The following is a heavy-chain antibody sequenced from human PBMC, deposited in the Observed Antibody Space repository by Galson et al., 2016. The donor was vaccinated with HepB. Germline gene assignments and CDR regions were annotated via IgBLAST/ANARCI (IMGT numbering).Heavy chain of an antibody. CDR3: ARIRYSSRMGWTWFDP. CDR2: IDWDDDK. V-gene: IGHV2-70*01. Sequence: PALVKPTQTLTLTCTFSGFSLSSSSMCVSWIRQPPGKALEWLALIDWDDDKYYSTSLQSRLSISKDTSKNQVVLTMTNMGPVDTATYYCARIRYSSRMGWTWFDPWGPGTLVTVSS. CDR1: GFSLSSSSMC. D-gene: IGHD6-13*01. J-gene: IGHJ5*02.